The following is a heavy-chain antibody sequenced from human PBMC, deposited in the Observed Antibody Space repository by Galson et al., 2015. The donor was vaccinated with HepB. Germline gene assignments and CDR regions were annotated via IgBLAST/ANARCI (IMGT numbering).Heavy chain of an antibody. J-gene: IGHJ4*02. Sequence: SVKVSCKASGYTFTGYYMHWVRQAPGQGPEWMGRINPNSGGTHYAQKFQGRVTMTRDTSINTAYMELSRLRSDDTAVYYCARAMGYYDFWSGQDFWGQGTLVTVSS. CDR1: GYTFTGYY. V-gene: IGHV1-2*06. D-gene: IGHD3-3*01. CDR2: INPNSGGT. CDR3: ARAMGYYDFWSGQDF.